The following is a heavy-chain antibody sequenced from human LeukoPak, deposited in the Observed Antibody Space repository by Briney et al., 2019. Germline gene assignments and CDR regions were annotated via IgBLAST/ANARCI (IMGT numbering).Heavy chain of an antibody. V-gene: IGHV4-61*02. CDR2: IYTSGST. J-gene: IGHJ4*02. CDR1: GGSISSGSYY. Sequence: SETLSLTCTVSGGSISSGSYYWSWIRQPAGKGLEWIGRIYTSGSTNYNPSLKSRVTISVDTSKNQFSLKLSSVTAADTAVYYCARGPPLYCSGGSCYSNDFDYWGQGTLVTVSS. D-gene: IGHD2-15*01. CDR3: ARGPPLYCSGGSCYSNDFDY.